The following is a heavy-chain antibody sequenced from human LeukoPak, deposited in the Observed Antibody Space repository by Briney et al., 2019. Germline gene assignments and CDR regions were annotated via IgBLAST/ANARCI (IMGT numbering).Heavy chain of an antibody. Sequence: GSVKVSCKASGYTFTSYGISWVRQAPGQGLEWMGWISAYNGNTNYAQKLQGRVTMTTDTSTSTAYMELRSLRSDDTAVYYCAREPYYYDSSGGAFDIWGQGTMVTVSS. J-gene: IGHJ3*02. V-gene: IGHV1-18*01. CDR2: ISAYNGNT. CDR3: AREPYYYDSSGGAFDI. CDR1: GYTFTSYG. D-gene: IGHD3-22*01.